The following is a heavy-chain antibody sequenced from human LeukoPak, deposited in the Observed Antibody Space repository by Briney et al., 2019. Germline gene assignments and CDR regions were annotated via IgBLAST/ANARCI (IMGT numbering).Heavy chain of an antibody. Sequence: ASVKVSCKSSGYTFTSYYMHWVRQAPGQGLEWMGIIKPSGGSTSYAQKFQGRVTMTRDTSTSTVYMELSSLRSEDTAVYYCAREGKNYDILTGYDYWGQGTLVTVSS. CDR1: GYTFTSYY. V-gene: IGHV1-46*01. CDR2: IKPSGGST. CDR3: AREGKNYDILTGYDY. D-gene: IGHD3-9*01. J-gene: IGHJ4*02.